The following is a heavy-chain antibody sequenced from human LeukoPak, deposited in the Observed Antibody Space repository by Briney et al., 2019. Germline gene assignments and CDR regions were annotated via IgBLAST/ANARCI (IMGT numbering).Heavy chain of an antibody. D-gene: IGHD2-21*02. Sequence: SETLSLTCTVSGGSISSSSYYWGCIRQPQGKGREGIGSIYYSGSTYYNPSLKSRVTISVDTTKNQFPQKMSSVTAADTAVYYCARQRYCGGDCYSPHRDYWGQGTLVTVSS. CDR1: GGSISSSSYY. CDR2: IYYSGST. J-gene: IGHJ4*02. CDR3: ARQRYCGGDCYSPHRDY. V-gene: IGHV4-39*01.